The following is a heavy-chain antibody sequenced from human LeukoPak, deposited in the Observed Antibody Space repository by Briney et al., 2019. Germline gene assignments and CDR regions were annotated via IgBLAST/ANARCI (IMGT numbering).Heavy chain of an antibody. J-gene: IGHJ4*02. CDR1: GGSISSGSYY. V-gene: IGHV4-61*01. D-gene: IGHD3-10*01. CDR2: IYYSGST. Sequence: PSETLSLTCTVSGGSISSGSYYWSWIRQPPGKGLEWIGYIYYSGSTNYNPSLKSRVTISVDTSKNQFSLKLSSVTAADTAVYYCARAAYYYGSGSYVLDYWGQGTLVTVSS. CDR3: ARAAYYYGSGSYVLDY.